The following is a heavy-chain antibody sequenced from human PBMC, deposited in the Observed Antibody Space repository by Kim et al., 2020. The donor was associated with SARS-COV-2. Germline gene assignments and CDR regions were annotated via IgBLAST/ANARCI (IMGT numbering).Heavy chain of an antibody. CDR3: ARELRYFDWLLLGGGKGYYYGMDV. CDR2: IYYSGST. J-gene: IGHJ6*02. D-gene: IGHD3-9*01. V-gene: IGHV4-39*07. Sequence: SETLSLTCTVSGGSISSSSYYWGWIRQPPGKGLEWIGSIYYSGSTYYNPSLKSRVTISVDTSKNQFSLKLSSVTAADTAVYYCARELRYFDWLLLGGGKGYYYGMDVWGQGTTVTVSS. CDR1: GGSISSSSYY.